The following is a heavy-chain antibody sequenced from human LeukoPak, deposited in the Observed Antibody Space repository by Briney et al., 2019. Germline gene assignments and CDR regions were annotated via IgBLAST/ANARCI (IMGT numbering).Heavy chain of an antibody. CDR1: GFTFSNYD. CDR2: IGGSSSNI. Sequence: GGSLRLSCAASGFTFSNYDMDWVRQAPGKGLEWVSYIGGSSSNIYYADSVKGRFTTSRDNAKKSLYLQMNSLRAEDTAVYYCARGYYDSSGYDLWGQGTMVTVSS. V-gene: IGHV3-48*04. J-gene: IGHJ3*01. CDR3: ARGYYDSSGYDL. D-gene: IGHD3-22*01.